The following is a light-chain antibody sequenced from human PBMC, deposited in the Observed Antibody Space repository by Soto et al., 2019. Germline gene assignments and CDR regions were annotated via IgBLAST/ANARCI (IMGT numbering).Light chain of an antibody. Sequence: EIVLTQSPGTLSLSPGERATLSCRASQSVSASYLAWYQQRPGQAPRLLIYGASTRATGIPERFTGRGSGTDFTLTISRLEPEDFAVYYCQQYGISPRTFGQGTKVDIK. CDR3: QQYGISPRT. CDR2: GAS. CDR1: QSVSASY. V-gene: IGKV3-20*01. J-gene: IGKJ1*01.